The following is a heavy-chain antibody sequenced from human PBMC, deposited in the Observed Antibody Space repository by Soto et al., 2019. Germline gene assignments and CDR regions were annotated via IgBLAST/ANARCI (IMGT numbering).Heavy chain of an antibody. D-gene: IGHD2-2*02. CDR2: IFSNDEK. CDR1: GFSLSNARMG. CDR3: ARITTSQYCSSTSCYTADY. J-gene: IGHJ4*02. Sequence: SGPTLLNPTETLTLTCTVSGFSLSNARMGVSWIRQPPGKALEWLAHIFSNDEKSYSTSLKSRLTISKDTSKSQVVLTMTNMDPVDTATYYCARITTSQYCSSTSCYTADYWCQGTLVTVAS. V-gene: IGHV2-26*01.